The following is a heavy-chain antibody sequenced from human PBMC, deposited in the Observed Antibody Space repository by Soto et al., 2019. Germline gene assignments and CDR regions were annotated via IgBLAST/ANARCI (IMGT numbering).Heavy chain of an antibody. D-gene: IGHD6-19*01. V-gene: IGHV3-30*18. Sequence: GGSLRLSCAASGFTFSSYGMHWVRQAPGKGLEWVAVISYDGSNKYYADSVKGRFTISRDNSKNTLYLQMNSLRAEDTAVYYCAKDREGRDSSGWYAEDFDYWGQGTLVTVSS. CDR3: AKDREGRDSSGWYAEDFDY. J-gene: IGHJ4*02. CDR1: GFTFSSYG. CDR2: ISYDGSNK.